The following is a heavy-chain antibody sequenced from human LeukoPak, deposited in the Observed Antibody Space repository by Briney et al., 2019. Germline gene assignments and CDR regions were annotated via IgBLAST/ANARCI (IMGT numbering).Heavy chain of an antibody. Sequence: GGSLRLSCAASRFLFSSYGMHWVRQAPGKGLEWVAFIRYDGSNKYSGDSVRGRFTISRDNSKNTLYLQMNSLRAEDTAVYYCAKLSPTDTSGDYWGQGTLVTVSS. D-gene: IGHD3-10*01. J-gene: IGHJ4*02. V-gene: IGHV3-30*02. CDR2: IRYDGSNK. CDR1: RFLFSSYG. CDR3: AKLSPTDTSGDY.